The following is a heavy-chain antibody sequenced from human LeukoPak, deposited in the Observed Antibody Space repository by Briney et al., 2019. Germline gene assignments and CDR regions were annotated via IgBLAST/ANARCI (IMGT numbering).Heavy chain of an antibody. D-gene: IGHD4-23*01. Sequence: PGRSLRLSCAASGFTFSSYAMHWVRQAPGKGLEWVAVISYDGSNKYYADSVKGRFTISRDNSKNTLYLQMNSLRAEDTAVYYCARSVVSTTVGLDAFDIWGQGTMVTVSS. CDR3: ARSVVSTTVGLDAFDI. V-gene: IGHV3-30-3*01. CDR1: GFTFSSYA. J-gene: IGHJ3*02. CDR2: ISYDGSNK.